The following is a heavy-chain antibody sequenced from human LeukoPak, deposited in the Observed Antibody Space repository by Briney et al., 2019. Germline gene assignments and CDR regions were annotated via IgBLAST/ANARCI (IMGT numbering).Heavy chain of an antibody. CDR2: IYSGGST. CDR3: AVKQLVRAFDI. V-gene: IGHV3-53*01. J-gene: IGHJ3*02. CDR1: GFTVSSNY. Sequence: GGSLRLSCAASGFTVSSNYMSWVRQAPGKGLEWVSVIYSGGSTYYADSVKGRFTISRDNSKNTLYLQMNSLRAEDTAVYYCAVKQLVRAFDIWGQGTMVTVSS. D-gene: IGHD6-6*01.